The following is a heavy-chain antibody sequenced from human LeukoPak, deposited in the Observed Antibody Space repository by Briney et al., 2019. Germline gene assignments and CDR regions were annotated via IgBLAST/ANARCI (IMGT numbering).Heavy chain of an antibody. CDR3: ARGGSWIAAAGYYMDV. Sequence: GGSLRLSCAASGFTFSSYSMNWVRQAPGKGLEWVSSISSSSSYIYYADSVKGRFTISRDNAKNSLYLQMNSLRAEDTAVYYCARGGSWIAAAGYYMDVWGKGTTVTVSS. V-gene: IGHV3-21*01. CDR1: GFTFSSYS. D-gene: IGHD6-13*01. CDR2: ISSSSSYI. J-gene: IGHJ6*03.